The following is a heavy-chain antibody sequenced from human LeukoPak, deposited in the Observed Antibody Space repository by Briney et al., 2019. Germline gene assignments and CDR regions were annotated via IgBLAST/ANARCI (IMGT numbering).Heavy chain of an antibody. J-gene: IGHJ4*02. CDR1: GGSISSRDEN. V-gene: IGHV4-39*07. CDR2: VDYNGNI. CDR3: ARSNHFWSGFLDT. D-gene: IGHD3-3*02. Sequence: PSETLSLTCTVVGGSISSRDENWHWIRQTPGKGLEWIGNVDYNGNIYYSPSLKSRALVSVDTSKNQVSLRLTSVTAADTAVYFCARSNHFWSGFLDTWGQGTLVTVSS.